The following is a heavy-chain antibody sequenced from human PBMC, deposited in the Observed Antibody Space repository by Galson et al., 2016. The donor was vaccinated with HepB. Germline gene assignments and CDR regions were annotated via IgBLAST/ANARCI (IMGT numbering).Heavy chain of an antibody. J-gene: IGHJ4*02. CDR1: GGSISSSSYY. V-gene: IGHV4-39*01. CDR3: ATYDFWSENYFAY. CDR2: IYYSGST. Sequence: SETLSLTCTVSGLSGGSISSSSYYWGWIRQPPGKGLEWIGSIYYSGSTYYNPSLKSRVTISVDTSKNQFSLKLSSVTATDTAVYYCATYDFWSENYFAYWGQGTLVTVSS. D-gene: IGHD3-3*01.